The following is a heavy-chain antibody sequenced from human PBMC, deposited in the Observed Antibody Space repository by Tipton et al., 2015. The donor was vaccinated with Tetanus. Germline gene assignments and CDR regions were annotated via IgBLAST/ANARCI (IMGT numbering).Heavy chain of an antibody. CDR1: GGFFNDFY. V-gene: IGHV4-34*01. Sequence: LRLSCAVSGGFFNDFYWSWIRLSPGRGLEWIGEINHSGSAYQSPSLKSRLTMSVDTSNKQFSLRLNSLTAADTAIYYCARATSTGPAYNWFDPWGQGTLVTVSS. CDR2: INHSGSA. CDR3: ARATSTGPAYNWFDP. J-gene: IGHJ5*02. D-gene: IGHD2-8*02.